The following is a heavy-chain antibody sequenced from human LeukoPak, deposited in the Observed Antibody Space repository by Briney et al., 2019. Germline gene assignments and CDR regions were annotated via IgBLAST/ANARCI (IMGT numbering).Heavy chain of an antibody. V-gene: IGHV3-21*01. CDR2: IDTTTSYK. CDR1: GFTFSTHG. Sequence: PGGSLRLSCAASGFTFSTHGMNWVRQAPGKGLEWVSYIDTTTSYKYYADSVKGRFTISRDNAKNSLYLQMNSLRADDTAFYYCARGRSITILRGVATSDGFDIWGQGTMVTVSS. CDR3: ARGRSITILRGVATSDGFDI. J-gene: IGHJ3*02. D-gene: IGHD3-10*01.